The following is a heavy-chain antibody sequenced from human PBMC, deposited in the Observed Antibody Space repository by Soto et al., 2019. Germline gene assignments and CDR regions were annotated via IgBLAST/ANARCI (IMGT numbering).Heavy chain of an antibody. CDR3: ARLHTWSVYDFWSGESYYDYDMDV. V-gene: IGHV4-59*08. Sequence: SSSCWSSFHQHQGKGRKWIGYIYYSGSTNYNPSLKSRVTISVDTSKNQFSLKLSSVTAADTAVYYCARLHTWSVYDFWSGESYYDYDMDVWGKRTTVTVSS. CDR1: SSSC. J-gene: IGHJ6*03. D-gene: IGHD3-3*01. CDR2: IYYSGST.